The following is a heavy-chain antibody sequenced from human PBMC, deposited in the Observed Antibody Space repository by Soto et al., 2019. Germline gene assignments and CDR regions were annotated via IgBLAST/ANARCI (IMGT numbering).Heavy chain of an antibody. V-gene: IGHV3-23*01. J-gene: IGHJ4*02. Sequence: PGGSLRLSCLASGFTFSYYAMTWVRHVPGRGLEWVSGVSDSGGTTYYADSVKGRFTISRDNSKNTLYLQMNSLRGEDTAVYYCAQRGGSGYYGAFDYWGQGTLVTVSS. CDR2: VSDSGGTT. CDR1: GFTFSYYA. CDR3: AQRGGSGYYGAFDY. D-gene: IGHD3-22*01.